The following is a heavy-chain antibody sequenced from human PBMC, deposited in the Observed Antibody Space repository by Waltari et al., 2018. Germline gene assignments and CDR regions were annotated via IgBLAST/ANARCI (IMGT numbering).Heavy chain of an antibody. D-gene: IGHD3-22*01. Sequence: QVQLQESGPGLVKPSETLSLTCTVSGGSVSSYFWGWLRQPAGKGLAWIGRIYPSGSTNYNSSRKSRVTISVDKSKNQFSLKLTSVTAADAAVYFCARDGGLLRPFDLWGRGTLVTVSS. CDR1: GGSVSSYF. CDR3: ARDGGLLRPFDL. J-gene: IGHJ2*01. V-gene: IGHV4-4*07. CDR2: IYPSGST.